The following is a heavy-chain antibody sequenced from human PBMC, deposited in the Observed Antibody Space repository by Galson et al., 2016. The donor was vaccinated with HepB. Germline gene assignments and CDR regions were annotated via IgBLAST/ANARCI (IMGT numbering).Heavy chain of an antibody. CDR1: GFTFSSYG. V-gene: IGHV3-66*01. CDR3: ARGKENEYFQH. J-gene: IGHJ1*01. Sequence: CAASGFTFSSYGMHWVRQAPGKGLEWVSIIYSGGSTYFADSVKGRFTISRDNSKNTLYLQMNRLRAEDTAVHYCARGKENEYFQHWGQGTLVTVSS. CDR2: IYSGGST.